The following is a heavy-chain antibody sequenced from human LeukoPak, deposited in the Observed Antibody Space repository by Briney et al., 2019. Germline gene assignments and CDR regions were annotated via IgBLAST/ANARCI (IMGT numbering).Heavy chain of an antibody. V-gene: IGHV4-34*03. CDR1: GGSFSGYY. CDR3: TSNYSGYSYGLIFWAEYFQH. Sequence: SETLSLTCAVYGGSFSGYYWSWIRQPPGKGLEWIGEINHSGSTNYNPSLKSRVTISVDTSKNQFSLKLSSVTAEDTAVYYCTSNYSGYSYGLIFWAEYFQHWGQGTLVTVSS. J-gene: IGHJ1*01. D-gene: IGHD5-18*01. CDR2: INHSGST.